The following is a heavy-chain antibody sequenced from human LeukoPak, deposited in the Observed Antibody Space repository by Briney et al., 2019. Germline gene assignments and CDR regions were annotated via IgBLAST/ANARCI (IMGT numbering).Heavy chain of an antibody. Sequence: SETLSLTCTVSGGSISSRNYYWGWIRQPPGKGLGWIGSIYYSGSTYYNPSLKSRGTISVDTSKNQFSLKLTSVTATDTAVYYCARLVAGSVFDYWGQGTLVTVSS. J-gene: IGHJ4*02. CDR2: IYYSGST. D-gene: IGHD6-19*01. CDR3: ARLVAGSVFDY. CDR1: GGSISSRNYY. V-gene: IGHV4-39*01.